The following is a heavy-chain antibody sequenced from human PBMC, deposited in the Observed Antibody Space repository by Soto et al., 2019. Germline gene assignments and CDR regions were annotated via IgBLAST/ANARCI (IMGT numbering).Heavy chain of an antibody. V-gene: IGHV6-1*01. CDR3: ARAYCSGGSGLAWSNWFDP. J-gene: IGHJ5*02. D-gene: IGHD2-15*01. CDR1: GDSVSSNSAA. Sequence: QVQLQQSGPGLVKPSQTLSLTCAISGDSVSSNSAAWNWIRQSPSRGLEWLGRTYYRSKWYNDYAVSVKSRITINPDTSTNQFSLQLPSVTPEDTAVYYCARAYCSGGSGLAWSNWFDPWGQGTLVTVSS. CDR2: TYYRSKWYN.